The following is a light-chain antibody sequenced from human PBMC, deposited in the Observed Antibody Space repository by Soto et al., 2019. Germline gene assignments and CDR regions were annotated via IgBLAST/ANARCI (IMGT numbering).Light chain of an antibody. J-gene: IGLJ1*01. V-gene: IGLV2-14*01. Sequence: QSVLTQPSSVSGSPGQSITISCTGTTTDVGGYNYVSWYRHHPGEAPKLIIYEVTNRPSGVSDRFSGSKSGNTASLTISGLQAEDEADYYCSSYTSTTTPFVFGTGTKLTVL. CDR2: EVT. CDR3: SSYTSTTTPFV. CDR1: TTDVGGYNY.